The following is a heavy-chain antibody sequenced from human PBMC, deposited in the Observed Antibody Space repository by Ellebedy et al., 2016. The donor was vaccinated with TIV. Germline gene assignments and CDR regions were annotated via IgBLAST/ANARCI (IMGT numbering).Heavy chain of an antibody. CDR1: GGSISSGGYY. V-gene: IGHV4-31*03. J-gene: IGHJ4*02. D-gene: IGHD3-22*01. Sequence: SETLSLTXTVSGGSISSGGYYWSWIRQHPGKGLEWIGYIYYSGSTYYNPSLKSRVTISVDTSKNQFSLKLSSVTAADTAVYYCARGRGYYDSSGYYFDYWGQGTLVTVSS. CDR3: ARGRGYYDSSGYYFDY. CDR2: IYYSGST.